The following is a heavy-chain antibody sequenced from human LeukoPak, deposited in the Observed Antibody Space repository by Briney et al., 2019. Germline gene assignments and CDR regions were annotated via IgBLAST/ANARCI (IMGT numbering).Heavy chain of an antibody. CDR1: GFSVSSNY. CDR3: ARSLGYCSGGTCYAAFDI. J-gene: IGHJ3*02. Sequence: GGSLRLSCAASGFSVSSNYMNWVRQAPRKGLEWVSVIYSGGSTYYADSVKGRFTISRDNSKNTLFLQMNSLRAEDKAVYYCARSLGYCSGGTCYAAFDIRGQGTMVTVSS. V-gene: IGHV3-53*01. D-gene: IGHD2-15*01. CDR2: IYSGGST.